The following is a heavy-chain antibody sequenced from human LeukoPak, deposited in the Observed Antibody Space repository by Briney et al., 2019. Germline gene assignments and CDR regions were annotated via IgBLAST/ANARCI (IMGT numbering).Heavy chain of an antibody. J-gene: IGHJ4*02. CDR2: IYTSGST. D-gene: IGHD5-12*01. V-gene: IGHV4-4*07. CDR3: ARDSSYSGYDFFDY. Sequence: PSETLSLTCTVSGGSISSYYWSWIGQPAGKGLEWIGSIYTSGSTNYNPSLKSRVTMSVDTSKNQFSLKLSSVTAADTAVYYCARDSSYSGYDFFDYWGQGTLVTVSS. CDR1: GGSISSYY.